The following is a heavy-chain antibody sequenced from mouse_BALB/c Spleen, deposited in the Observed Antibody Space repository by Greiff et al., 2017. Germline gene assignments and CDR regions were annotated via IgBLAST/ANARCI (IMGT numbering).Heavy chain of an antibody. CDR1: GFSLSRYS. CDR3: ASPYYGSSYPFAY. Sequence: VKLMESGPGLVAPSQSLSITCTVSGFSLSRYSVHWVRQPPGKGLEWLGMIWGGGSTDYNSALKSRLSISKDNSKSQVFLKMNSLQTDDTAMYYCASPYYGSSYPFAYWGQGTLVTVSA. CDR2: IWGGGST. D-gene: IGHD1-1*01. J-gene: IGHJ3*01. V-gene: IGHV2-6-4*01.